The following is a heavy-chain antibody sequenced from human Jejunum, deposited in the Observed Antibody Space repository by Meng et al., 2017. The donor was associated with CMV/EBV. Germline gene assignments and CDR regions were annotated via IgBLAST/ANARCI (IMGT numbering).Heavy chain of an antibody. V-gene: IGHV1-8*01. CDR1: GYTCNNYD. CDR3: ARRRNWFDS. CDR2: VNPNSGKA. Sequence: KVSSKASGYTCNNYDITWVRKATGQGPEWMGWVNPNSGKAGYAQKLQGRLIMSRNSSIDTAYMELSSLGSDDTAVYYCARRRNWFDSWGQGTLVTVSS. J-gene: IGHJ5*01.